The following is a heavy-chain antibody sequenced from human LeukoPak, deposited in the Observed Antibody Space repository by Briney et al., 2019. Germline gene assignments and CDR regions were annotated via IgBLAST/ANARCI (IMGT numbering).Heavy chain of an antibody. J-gene: IGHJ4*02. CDR2: IYSGGST. CDR3: TKDRSYGRSYFDY. Sequence: GGSLRLSCAVSGFTVSNNYMSWVRQAPGKGLEWVSVIYSGGSTYYADSVKGRFTISRDNSKNTLYLQMNSLGIEDTAVYYCTKDRSYGRSYFDYWGQGTLVTVAS. D-gene: IGHD5-18*01. V-gene: IGHV3-66*02. CDR1: GFTVSNNY.